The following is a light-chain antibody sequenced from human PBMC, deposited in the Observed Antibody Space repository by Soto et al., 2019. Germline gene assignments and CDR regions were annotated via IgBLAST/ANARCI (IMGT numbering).Light chain of an antibody. J-gene: IGLJ7*01. V-gene: IGLV2-8*02. CDR3: SSYAGSNIYV. Sequence: QAVLTQPPSASRSPGQSITISCTGTSSDVGTFNYVSWYQQYPGKAPKLMIFEINKRPAGVPDRFSGSKSGNTASLTVSGLQAEDEADYYCSSYAGSNIYVFGGGTQLTVL. CDR2: EIN. CDR1: SSDVGTFNY.